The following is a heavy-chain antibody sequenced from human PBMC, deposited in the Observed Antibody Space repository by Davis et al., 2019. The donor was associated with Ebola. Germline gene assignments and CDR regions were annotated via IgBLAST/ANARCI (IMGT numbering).Heavy chain of an antibody. V-gene: IGHV3-11*01. Sequence: LSLTCAASGFTFSDYYMHWIRQPPGKGLEWVSYISSTGSSIYYADSVKGRVTISRDNAKNSLYLQMNSLRAEDTAMYYCARMAQYSSSSEYDYWGQGTLVTVSS. J-gene: IGHJ4*02. D-gene: IGHD6-6*01. CDR1: GFTFSDYY. CDR2: ISSTGSSI. CDR3: ARMAQYSSSSEYDY.